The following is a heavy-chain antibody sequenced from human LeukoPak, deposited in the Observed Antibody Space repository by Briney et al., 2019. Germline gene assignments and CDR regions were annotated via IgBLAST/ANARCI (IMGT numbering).Heavy chain of an antibody. J-gene: IGHJ4*02. CDR3: ARAVRDGYNSYYFDY. V-gene: IGHV1-18*01. Sequence: GASVKVSCKASGYTFTSYGISWVRQAPGQGLEWMGWISAYNGNTNYARKLQGRVTMTTDTSTSTAYMELRSLRSDDTAVYYCARAVRDGYNSYYFDYWGQGTLVTVSS. CDR2: ISAYNGNT. D-gene: IGHD5-24*01. CDR1: GYTFTSYG.